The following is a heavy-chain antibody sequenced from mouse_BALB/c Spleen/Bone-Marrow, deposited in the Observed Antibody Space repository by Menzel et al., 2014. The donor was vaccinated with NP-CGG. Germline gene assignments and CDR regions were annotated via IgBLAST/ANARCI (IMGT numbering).Heavy chain of an antibody. D-gene: IGHD3-3*01. Sequence: QGQLQQSGAELGKPGASVKLSCKASGYTFTSYWMHWGKQRPGQGFEGSGEVNPSNGRTNYNKKFKSKATLTVAKSSSRAFMQLSSLTSEDSAVYYCARWAGKGGYWGQGTTLTVSS. J-gene: IGHJ2*01. CDR2: VNPSNGRT. CDR1: GYTFTSYW. V-gene: IGHV1S81*02. CDR3: ARWAGKGGY.